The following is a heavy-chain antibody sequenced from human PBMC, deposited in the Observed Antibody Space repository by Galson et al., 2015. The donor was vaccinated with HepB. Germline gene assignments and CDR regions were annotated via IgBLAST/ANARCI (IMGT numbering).Heavy chain of an antibody. D-gene: IGHD3-9*01. J-gene: IGHJ4*02. Sequence: SVKVSCKASGYTFTSYAMHWVRQAPGQRLEWMGWINAGNGNTKYSQKFQGRVTITRDTSASTAYMELSSLRSEDTAVYYCARASVPDMLDDYWGQGTLVTVSS. CDR2: INAGNGNT. V-gene: IGHV1-3*01. CDR3: ARASVPDMLDDY. CDR1: GYTFTSYA.